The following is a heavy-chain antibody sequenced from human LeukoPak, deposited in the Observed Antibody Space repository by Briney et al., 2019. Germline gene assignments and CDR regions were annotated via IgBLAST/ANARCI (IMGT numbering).Heavy chain of an antibody. CDR2: ISSGTGYT. J-gene: IGHJ6*02. CDR1: GFTFSDYY. V-gene: IGHV3-11*06. Sequence: EGSLRLSCAASGFTFSDYYMSWIRQAPGKGLEWVSYISSGTGYTNYADSVKGRLTISRDNVKNSLYLEMNSLRVEDTAVYYCARVGQEYYYGMDVWGQGTTVTVSS. CDR3: ARVGQEYYYGMDV.